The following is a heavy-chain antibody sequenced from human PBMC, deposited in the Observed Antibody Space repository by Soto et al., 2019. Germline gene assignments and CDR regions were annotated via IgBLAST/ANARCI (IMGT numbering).Heavy chain of an antibody. CDR1: GFTFSSYW. D-gene: IGHD6-19*01. CDR3: ARDRTSGWHLFDC. Sequence: EVQLVESGGGLVQPGGSLRLSCAASGFTFSSYWMSWVRQAPGKGLEWVANIKQDGSEKYYVDSVRGRFTISRDNARNSLYLQMNSLRAEDTAVYYCARDRTSGWHLFDCWGQGTLVTVSS. CDR2: IKQDGSEK. V-gene: IGHV3-7*01. J-gene: IGHJ4*02.